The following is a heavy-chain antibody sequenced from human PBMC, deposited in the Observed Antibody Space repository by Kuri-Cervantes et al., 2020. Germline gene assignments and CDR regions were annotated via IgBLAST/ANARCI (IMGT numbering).Heavy chain of an antibody. V-gene: IGHV3-23*01. Sequence: GESLKISCAASGFTVSSNYMSWVRQAPGKGLEWVSAISGSGGSTYYADSVRGRFTISRDNSKNTLNLQMSSLRAEDTAVYYCAKDYYDTSGAYWGQGTLVTVSS. J-gene: IGHJ4*02. CDR2: ISGSGGST. CDR1: GFTVSSNY. D-gene: IGHD3-22*01. CDR3: AKDYYDTSGAY.